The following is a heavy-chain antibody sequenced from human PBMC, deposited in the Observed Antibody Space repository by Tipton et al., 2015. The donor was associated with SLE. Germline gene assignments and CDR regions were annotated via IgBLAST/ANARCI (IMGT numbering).Heavy chain of an antibody. V-gene: IGHV4-59*02. Sequence: TLSLTCTVSGASVSSHYWSWIRQSPGKGLEWIGYVSYSGRSLYDPSLRSRVTMSVDTSKNQFSLKLSSVTAADTAVYYCARVPFYYYYYMDVWGKGTTVTVSS. CDR2: VSYSGRS. CDR3: ARVPFYYYYYMDV. J-gene: IGHJ6*03. CDR1: GASVSSHY.